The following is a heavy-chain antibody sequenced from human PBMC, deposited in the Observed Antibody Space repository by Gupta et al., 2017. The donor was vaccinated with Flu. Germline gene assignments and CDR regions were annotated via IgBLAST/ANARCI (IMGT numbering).Heavy chain of an antibody. V-gene: IGHV4-39*01. CDR2: VSYTGSY. D-gene: IGHD3-22*01. Sequence: RSRFNWGWIRQAPEDGLEWLAAVSYTGSYYYNPSLKHRLTRSVDTSKNQFSLRRSSVTAADTAVYYCARYLSSDSSGQDWDAFDIWGQGSMVTVSS. CDR1: RSRFN. CDR3: ARYLSSDSSGQDWDAFDI. J-gene: IGHJ3*02.